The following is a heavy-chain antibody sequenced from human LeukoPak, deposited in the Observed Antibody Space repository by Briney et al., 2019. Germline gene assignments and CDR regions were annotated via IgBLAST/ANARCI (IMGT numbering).Heavy chain of an antibody. CDR2: INPNNGGT. CDR3: ARGVTGYSSGWYPY. CDR1: GYTFTDYY. Sequence: GASVKVSCKASGYTFTDYYIHWVRQAPGQGLEWMGWINPNNGGTNYAQKFQGRVTMTRDTSISTAYMELSRLRSDDTAVYYCARGVTGYSSGWYPYWGQGTLVTVSS. V-gene: IGHV1-2*02. D-gene: IGHD6-19*01. J-gene: IGHJ4*02.